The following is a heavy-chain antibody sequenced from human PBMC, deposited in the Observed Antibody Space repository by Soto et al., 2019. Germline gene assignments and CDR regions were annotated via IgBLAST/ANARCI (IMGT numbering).Heavy chain of an antibody. D-gene: IGHD5-18*01. J-gene: IGHJ4*02. CDR1: GYTFTSYD. V-gene: IGHV1-8*01. Sequence: ASVKVSCKASGYTFTSYDINWVRQATGQGLEWMGWMNPNSGNTGYAQKFQGRVTMTRNTSISTAYMELSSLRSEDTAVYYCARSVGSYGYLLFDYWGQGTLVTVSS. CDR2: MNPNSGNT. CDR3: ARSVGSYGYLLFDY.